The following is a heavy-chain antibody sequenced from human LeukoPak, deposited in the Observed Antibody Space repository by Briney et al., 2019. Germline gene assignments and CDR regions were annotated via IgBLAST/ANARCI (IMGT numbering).Heavy chain of an antibody. CDR1: GYTFTGYY. V-gene: IGHV1-2*02. J-gene: IGHJ4*02. CDR3: ASEFSATNY. Sequence: ASVTVSCKASGYTFTGYYMHWVRQAPGQGLEWMGWINPHSGGASYAQKFQGRVTMTRDTSISTAYMELSRLKSDDTAVYYCASEFSATNYWGQGTLVTVSS. CDR2: INPHSGGA. D-gene: IGHD5-24*01.